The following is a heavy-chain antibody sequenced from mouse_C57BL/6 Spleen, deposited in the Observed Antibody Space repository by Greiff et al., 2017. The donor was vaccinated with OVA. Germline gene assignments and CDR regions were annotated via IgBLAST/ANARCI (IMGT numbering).Heavy chain of an antibody. CDR3: ARGGADPATFDY. Sequence: QVQLKQPGAELVRPGSSVKLSCKASGYTFTSYWMHWVKQRPIQGLEWIGNIYPSDSGTHYNQKFKDKATLTVDTSSSTAYMQLSSLTSEDSAVYYCARGGADPATFDYWGQGTLVTVSA. CDR1: GYTFTSYW. CDR2: IYPSDSGT. J-gene: IGHJ3*01. V-gene: IGHV1-52*01.